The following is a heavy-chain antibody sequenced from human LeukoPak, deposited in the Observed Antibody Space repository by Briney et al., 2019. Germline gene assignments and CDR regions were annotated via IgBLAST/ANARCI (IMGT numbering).Heavy chain of an antibody. CDR3: ARVPNQLLYRGGDY. D-gene: IGHD2-2*02. CDR1: GGSLSGYY. V-gene: IGHV4-34*01. Sequence: SETLSLTCAVYGGSLSGYYWSWIRQPPGKGLEWIGEINHSGSTNYNPSLKSRVTISVDTSKNQFSLKLSSVTAADTAVYYCARVPNQLLYRGGDYWGQGTLVTVSS. CDR2: INHSGST. J-gene: IGHJ4*02.